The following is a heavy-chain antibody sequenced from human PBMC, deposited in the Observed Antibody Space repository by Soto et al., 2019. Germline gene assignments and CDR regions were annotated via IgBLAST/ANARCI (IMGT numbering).Heavy chain of an antibody. J-gene: IGHJ4*02. CDR2: INAGKGNT. D-gene: IGHD6-19*01. V-gene: IGHV1-3*05. CDR1: GYTFTAYA. CDR3: ARAVAVPADCAH. Sequence: QVQLVQSGAEEKKPGASVTVSCKASGYTFTAYAMHWVRQAPGQRLEWMGWINAGKGNTKYSQKFQGRVTITRDTSASTAYMELSSLRSEDTAVYYCARAVAVPADCAHWGQGTLVTFSS.